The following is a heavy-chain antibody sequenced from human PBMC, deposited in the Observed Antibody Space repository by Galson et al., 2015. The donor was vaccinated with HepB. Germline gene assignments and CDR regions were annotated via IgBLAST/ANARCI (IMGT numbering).Heavy chain of an antibody. V-gene: IGHV3-33*01. CDR3: ARPSNSGSYYDGEYHFDY. D-gene: IGHD1-26*01. Sequence: SLRLSCAASGFTFSSYATHWVRQAPGKGLEWVALIWYDGSNKYYADSVKGRFTISRDNSKNTLYLEMNSLRTEDTAVYYCARPSNSGSYYDGEYHFDYWGQGTLVTVSS. CDR2: IWYDGSNK. J-gene: IGHJ4*02. CDR1: GFTFSSYA.